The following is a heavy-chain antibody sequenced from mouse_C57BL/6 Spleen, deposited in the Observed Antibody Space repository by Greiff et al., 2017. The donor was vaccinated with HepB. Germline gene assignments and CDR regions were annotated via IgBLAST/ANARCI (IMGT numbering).Heavy chain of an antibody. Sequence: EVMLVESEGGLVQPGSSMKLSCTASGFTFSDYYMAWVRQVPEKGLEWVANINYDGSSNYYLDPLKSRFIISRDNAKNILYLQMSRLKSEDAATYYCARDGYWYFDVWGTGTTVTVSS. V-gene: IGHV5-16*01. CDR1: GFTFSDYY. J-gene: IGHJ1*03. CDR2: INYDGSSN. CDR3: ARDGYWYFDV.